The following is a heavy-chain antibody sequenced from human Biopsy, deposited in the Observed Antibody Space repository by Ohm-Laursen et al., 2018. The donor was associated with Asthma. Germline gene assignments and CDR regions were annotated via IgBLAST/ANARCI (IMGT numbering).Heavy chain of an antibody. V-gene: IGHV1-3*01. CDR2: SNAGYGNT. J-gene: IGHJ4*02. Sequence: ASVKVSCKASGYTFTSYALHRVRQAPGLRPEWMGRSNAGYGNTKYSQKFQGRLTITRDTSASTVYMELSALTSEDTAVYFCAWPDMVASIFRVWGQGTLVTVSS. CDR3: AWPDMVASIFRV. CDR1: GYTFTSYA. D-gene: IGHD3-3*01.